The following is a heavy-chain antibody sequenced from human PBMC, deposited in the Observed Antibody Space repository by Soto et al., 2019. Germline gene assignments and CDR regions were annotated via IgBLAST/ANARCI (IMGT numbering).Heavy chain of an antibody. J-gene: IGHJ6*02. D-gene: IGHD6-19*01. CDR3: AKDQVAGDPYYYYGLDV. CDR1: GFTFSSYA. V-gene: IGHV3-23*01. Sequence: VGSLRLSCAAPGFTFSSYAMSWVRQALGKGLEWVSDISGSGGNTYYADSVKGRFTISRDNSKNTLYLQMNSLRAEDTAVYYCAKDQVAGDPYYYYGLDVWGQGTTVTVSS. CDR2: ISGSGGNT.